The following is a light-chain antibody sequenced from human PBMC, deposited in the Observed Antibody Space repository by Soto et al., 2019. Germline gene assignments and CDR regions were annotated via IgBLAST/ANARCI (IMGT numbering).Light chain of an antibody. Sequence: QSVLTQPPSASGTPGQRVAISCSGSSSNIEENSVTWYQRLPGAAPKVPTYNDYQRPPGVPDRFSGSNSGTSASLAISGLQSEDEADYYCTAWDDSLNGWLFGGGTQLTVL. CDR3: TAWDDSLNGWL. V-gene: IGLV1-44*01. J-gene: IGLJ3*02. CDR2: NDY. CDR1: SSNIEENS.